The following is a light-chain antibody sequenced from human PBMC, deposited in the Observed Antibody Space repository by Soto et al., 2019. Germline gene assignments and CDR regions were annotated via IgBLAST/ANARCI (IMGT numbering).Light chain of an antibody. CDR1: QSLRRN. CDR3: QQHDQLPPA. CDR2: SAS. V-gene: IGKV3-15*01. Sequence: EIVMTQSPVTLSVSPGETVILSCRASQSLRRNLAWYQQKPGQTPRLLIYSASIRAAATPARFSGSGAGTNFSLSISSLQSEDFAVYDGQQHDQLPPAFGQGTKVDLK. J-gene: IGKJ1*01.